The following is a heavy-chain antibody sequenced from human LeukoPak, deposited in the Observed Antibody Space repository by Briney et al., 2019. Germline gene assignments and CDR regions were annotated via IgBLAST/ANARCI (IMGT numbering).Heavy chain of an antibody. J-gene: IGHJ4*02. D-gene: IGHD3-22*01. CDR3: ARWEGLYYYDSSGYY. V-gene: IGHV3-11*01. CDR2: ISSSGSTI. CDR1: GFTFSDYY. Sequence: GGSLRLSCAASGFTFSDYYMSWIRQAPGKGLEWVPYISSSGSTIYYADSVKGRFTISRDNAKNSLYLQMNSLRAEDTAVYYCARWEGLYYYDSSGYYWGQGTLVTVSS.